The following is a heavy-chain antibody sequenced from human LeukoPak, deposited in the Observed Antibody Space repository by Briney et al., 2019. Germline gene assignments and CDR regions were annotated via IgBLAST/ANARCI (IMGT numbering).Heavy chain of an antibody. CDR3: ARVLSGCNSGQGHFDY. D-gene: IGHD3-10*01. V-gene: IGHV4-39*07. CDR2: IYYSGST. CDR1: GGSTSSSTYY. J-gene: IGHJ4*02. Sequence: SSETLSLTCTVSGGSTSSSTYYWGWVRQPPGKGLEWIGTIYYSGSTYHNPSLTSRVTISLDTSNNHFSLRLTSVTAADTALYYCARVLSGCNSGQGHFDYWGQGILVTVSS.